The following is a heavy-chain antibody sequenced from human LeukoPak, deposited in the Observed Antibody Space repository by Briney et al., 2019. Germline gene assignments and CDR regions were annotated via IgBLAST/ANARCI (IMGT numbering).Heavy chain of an antibody. CDR2: ISSSSSYI. V-gene: IGHV3-21*01. D-gene: IGHD2-21*02. CDR1: GFTFSSYS. CDR3: ARDLTLLCGDCSFG. Sequence: PGGSLRLSCAASGFTFSSYSMNWVRQAPGKGLEWVSSISSSSSYIYYADSVKGRFTISRDNAMNSLYLQMNSLGAEDTAVYYCARDLTLLCGDCSFGWGQGTLVTVSS. J-gene: IGHJ4*02.